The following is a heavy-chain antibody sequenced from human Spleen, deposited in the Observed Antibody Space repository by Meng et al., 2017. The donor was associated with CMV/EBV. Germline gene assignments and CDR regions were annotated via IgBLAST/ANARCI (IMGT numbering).Heavy chain of an antibody. CDR2: IKQDGSEK. CDR1: GFTFSSYA. D-gene: IGHD6-19*01. V-gene: IGHV3-7*01. J-gene: IGHJ4*02. CDR3: ASDSSDLDY. Sequence: GGSLRLSCAASGFTFSSYAMSWVRQAPGKGLEWVANIKQDGSEKYYVDSVKGRFTISRDNAKNSLYLQMNSLRAEDTAVYYCASDSSDLDYWGQGTLVTVSS.